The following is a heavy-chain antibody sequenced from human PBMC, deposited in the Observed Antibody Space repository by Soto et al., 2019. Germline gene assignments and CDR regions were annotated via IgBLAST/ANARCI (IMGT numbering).Heavy chain of an antibody. J-gene: IGHJ6*03. CDR3: ARGGTSGSYYYYYMDV. CDR2: INPNSGGT. CDR1: GFTFSSYA. Sequence: XXSLRLSCAASGFTFSSYAMHWVRQAPGQGLEWMGWINPNSGGTNYAQKFQGWVTMTRDTSISTAYMELSRLRSEDTAVYYCARGGTSGSYYYYYMDVWGKGTTVTVSS. D-gene: IGHD2-2*01. V-gene: IGHV1-2*04.